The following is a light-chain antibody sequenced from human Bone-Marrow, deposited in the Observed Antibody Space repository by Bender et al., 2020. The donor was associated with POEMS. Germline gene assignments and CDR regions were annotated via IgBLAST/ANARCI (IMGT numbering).Light chain of an antibody. V-gene: IGLV2-14*02. CDR2: EVT. CDR3: SSYTRSSTHYVV. CDR1: SSDVGSYDH. J-gene: IGLJ2*01. Sequence: QSALTQPASVSGSPGQSITISCTGTSSDVGSYDHVSWYQQYPGKAPKRMIYEVTNRPSGVSNRFSGSKSGNTASLTISGLQAEDEADYYCSSYTRSSTHYVVFGGGTKLTVL.